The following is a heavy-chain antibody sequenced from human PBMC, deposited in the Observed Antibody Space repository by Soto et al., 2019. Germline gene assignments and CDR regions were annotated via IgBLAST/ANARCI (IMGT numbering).Heavy chain of an antibody. CDR2: IYPGDSDT. CDR1: GYSFTSYW. J-gene: IGHJ6*02. Sequence: PGESLKISCKGSGYSFTSYWIGWVRQMPGKGLEWIGIIYPGDSDTRYSPYFQGQVTISADKSISTAYLQWSSLKASDTDMYYCARPREAGKNYYGVDVWGQGTTVTVSS. CDR3: ARPREAGKNYYGVDV. V-gene: IGHV5-51*01. D-gene: IGHD6-19*01.